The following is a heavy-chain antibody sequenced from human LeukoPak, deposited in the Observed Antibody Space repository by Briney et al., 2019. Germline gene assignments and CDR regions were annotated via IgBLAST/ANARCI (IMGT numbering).Heavy chain of an antibody. CDR2: ISPGGGT. CDR3: ARHGGYDFEY. D-gene: IGHD3-16*01. V-gene: IGHV4-39*01. Sequence: SETLSLTCTVSGGSIISSTYYWSWIRQPPGKGLEWIGQISPGGGTTYNPSLKSRVTISLDTSKNQFSLKVNSVTAADTAVYYCARHGGYDFEYWGQGALVAVSS. CDR1: GGSIISSTYY. J-gene: IGHJ4*02.